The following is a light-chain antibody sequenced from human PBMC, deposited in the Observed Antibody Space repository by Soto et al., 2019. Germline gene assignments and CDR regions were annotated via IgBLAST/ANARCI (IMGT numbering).Light chain of an antibody. Sequence: DIVMTQSPDSLAVSLGERATINCKSSQSVLYSSNNKNYLAWYQQKPGQPPKLLIYWASTRESGVPDRFSDSGSGTDFTLTISSLQAEDVAVYYCQQYYSTSWTFGQGAQVAIK. CDR1: QSVLYSSNNKNY. V-gene: IGKV4-1*01. J-gene: IGKJ1*01. CDR2: WAS. CDR3: QQYYSTSWT.